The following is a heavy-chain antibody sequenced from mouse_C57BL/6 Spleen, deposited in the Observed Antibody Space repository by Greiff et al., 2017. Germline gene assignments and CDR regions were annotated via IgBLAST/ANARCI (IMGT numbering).Heavy chain of an antibody. J-gene: IGHJ4*01. D-gene: IGHD1-1*01. Sequence: EVQLVESGGGLVKPGASLKLSCAASGFTFSSYAMSWVRQTPEKRLEWVATISAGGSYTYYPDNVKGRFTISRDNAKNTLYLQMSHLKSEDTAMYYGARGEGVVGLPAMDYWGQGTSVTVAS. CDR1: GFTFSSYA. CDR2: ISAGGSYT. CDR3: ARGEGVVGLPAMDY. V-gene: IGHV5-4*01.